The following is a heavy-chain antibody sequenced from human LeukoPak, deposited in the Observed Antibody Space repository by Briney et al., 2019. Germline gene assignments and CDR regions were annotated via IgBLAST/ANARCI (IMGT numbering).Heavy chain of an antibody. CDR3: ARDGRDDFWSGYYFDY. Sequence: GGSLRLSCAASGFTFSSYAMHWVRQAPGKGLEWVAVISYDGGNKYYADSVKGRFTISRDNSKNTLYLQMNSLRAEDTAVYYCARDGRDDFWSGYYFDYWGQGTLVTVSS. D-gene: IGHD3-3*01. V-gene: IGHV3-30*04. J-gene: IGHJ4*02. CDR2: ISYDGGNK. CDR1: GFTFSSYA.